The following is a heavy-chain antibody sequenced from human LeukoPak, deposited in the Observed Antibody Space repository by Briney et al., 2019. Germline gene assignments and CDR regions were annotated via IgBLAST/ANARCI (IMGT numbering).Heavy chain of an antibody. CDR2: IYHSGST. CDR3: ARFGGYYFSFDY. J-gene: IGHJ4*02. D-gene: IGHD3-22*01. Sequence: PSQTLSLTCAVSGGSISSGGYSWSWIRQPPGKGLEWIGYIYHSGSTYYNPSLESRVTISVDRSKNQFSLKLSSVTAADTAVYYCARFGGYYFSFDYWGQGTLVTVSS. V-gene: IGHV4-30-2*01. CDR1: GGSISSGGYS.